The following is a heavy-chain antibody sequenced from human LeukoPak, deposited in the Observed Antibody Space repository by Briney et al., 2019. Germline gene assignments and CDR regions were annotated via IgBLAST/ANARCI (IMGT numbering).Heavy chain of an antibody. CDR2: VRSDGTTK. D-gene: IGHD5-24*01. CDR1: GFTFSSYG. Sequence: PGGSLRLSCVASGFTFSSYGMHWVRQAPGKGLEWVAFVRSDGTTKYYADSVKGRFTISRDNSKNTLYLQMNSLRTEHTAMYYCARRGAGRRDGYSDYWGQGTLVTVSS. J-gene: IGHJ4*02. V-gene: IGHV3-30*02. CDR3: ARRGAGRRDGYSDY.